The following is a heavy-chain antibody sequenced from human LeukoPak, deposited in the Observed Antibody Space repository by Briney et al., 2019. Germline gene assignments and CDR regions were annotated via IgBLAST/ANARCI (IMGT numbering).Heavy chain of an antibody. Sequence: GRSLRLSCAASGITFDDYAMHWVPQAPGKGLGWVSGVRWNSETKAYANSVKGRFTISRDNAKNSLYLQMDSLRPEDTALYFCAKSRLATLSYWYFDLWGRGALVIVSS. CDR1: GITFDDYA. D-gene: IGHD6-25*01. CDR2: VRWNSETK. V-gene: IGHV3-9*01. J-gene: IGHJ2*01. CDR3: AKSRLATLSYWYFDL.